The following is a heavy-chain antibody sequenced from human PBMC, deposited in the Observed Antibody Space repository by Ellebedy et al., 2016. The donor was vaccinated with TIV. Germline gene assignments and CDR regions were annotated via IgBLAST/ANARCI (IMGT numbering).Heavy chain of an antibody. CDR2: ISSSSYI. J-gene: IGHJ4*02. D-gene: IGHD3-10*01. V-gene: IGHV3-21*01. Sequence: GGSLRLSCAASGFTFSSYSMNWVRQAPGKGLEWVSSISSSSYIYYADSVKGRFTISRDNAKNSLYLQLNSLRAEDTAVYYCARLLYYFGSGTYSNEYYFDSWGQGTLVTVSS. CDR3: ARLLYYFGSGTYSNEYYFDS. CDR1: GFTFSSYS.